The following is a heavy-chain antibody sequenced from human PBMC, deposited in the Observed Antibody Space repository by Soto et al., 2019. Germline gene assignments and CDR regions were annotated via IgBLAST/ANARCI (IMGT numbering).Heavy chain of an antibody. CDR3: ARGPPMITFGGVIVPRPHDAFDI. V-gene: IGHV1-8*01. D-gene: IGHD3-16*02. Sequence: ALVRVSCKVSGCTFTIYDISCVRQDTGQGLERIGWMNHNSGNTGYAQKFQDRVNMTRNTSISTAYMELSSLRSEDTAVHYCARGPPMITFGGVIVPRPHDAFDIWGQGTMVTVSS. CDR1: GCTFTIYD. J-gene: IGHJ3*02. CDR2: MNHNSGNT.